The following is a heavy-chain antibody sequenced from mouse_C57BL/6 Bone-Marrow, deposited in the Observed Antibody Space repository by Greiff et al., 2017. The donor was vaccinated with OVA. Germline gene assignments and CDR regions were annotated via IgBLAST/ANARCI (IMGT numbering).Heavy chain of an antibody. D-gene: IGHD4-1*01. V-gene: IGHV1-31*01. Sequence: VQLKESGPELVKPGASVKISCKASGYSFTGYYMHWVKQSHGNILAWIGYIYPYNGVSSYNQKFKGKATLTVDKSSSTAYMELRSLTSEDSAVYYCARWGTPNLGGYYAMDYWGQGTSVTVSS. CDR2: IYPYNGVS. J-gene: IGHJ4*01. CDR1: GYSFTGYY. CDR3: ARWGTPNLGGYYAMDY.